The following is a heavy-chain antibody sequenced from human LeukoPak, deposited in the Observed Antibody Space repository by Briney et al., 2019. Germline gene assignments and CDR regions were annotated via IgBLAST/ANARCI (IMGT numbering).Heavy chain of an antibody. CDR3: ARDGTYSSSWYDY. V-gene: IGHV3-30-3*01. Sequence: PGGSLRLSCAASGFTFSSYAMHWVRQAPGKGLEWVAVISYDGSNKYYADSVKGRFTISRDNSKNTLYLQMNSLRAEDTAVYYCARDGTYSSSWYDYWGQGTLATVSS. CDR2: ISYDGSNK. J-gene: IGHJ4*02. CDR1: GFTFSSYA. D-gene: IGHD6-13*01.